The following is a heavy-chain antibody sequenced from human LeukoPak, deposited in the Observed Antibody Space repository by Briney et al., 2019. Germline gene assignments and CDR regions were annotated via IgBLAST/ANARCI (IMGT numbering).Heavy chain of an antibody. V-gene: IGHV3-30*02. CDR1: GFTFSSYG. CDR2: IPYDGANK. CDR3: AKDSESSYSYVDY. D-gene: IGHD5-18*01. Sequence: GGSLRLSCAASGFTFSSYGFHWVRQAPGKGLEWVTSIPYDGANKNYVDSVKGRFTISGDNSKNTLCLLMNSLRVEDTAVYYCAKDSESSYSYVDYWGQGTLVTVSS. J-gene: IGHJ4*02.